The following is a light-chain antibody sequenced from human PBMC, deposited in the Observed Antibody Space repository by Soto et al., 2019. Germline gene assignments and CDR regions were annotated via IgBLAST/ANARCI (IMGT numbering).Light chain of an antibody. J-gene: IGKJ1*01. V-gene: IGKV3-20*01. CDR2: GAS. CDR1: QSVSSSY. Sequence: EIALTQSPGTLSLSPGERATLSCRASQSVSSSYFAWYQQKPGQAPRLLIYGASSRATGIPDRFSGSGSGTDFALTISRLEPEDFAVYYXXQXGTSPKTFGQGTKVDIK. CDR3: XQXGTSPKT.